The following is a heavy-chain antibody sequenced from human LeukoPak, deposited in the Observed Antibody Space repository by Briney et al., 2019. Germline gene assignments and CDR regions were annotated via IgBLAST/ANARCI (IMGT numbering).Heavy chain of an antibody. J-gene: IGHJ4*02. CDR2: INPNSGGT. CDR3: ARADYYDSSGYFDC. D-gene: IGHD3-22*01. CDR1: GHTFTGYY. Sequence: ASVKVSCKASGHTFTGYYMHWVRQAPGQGLEWMGRINPNSGGTNYAQKFQGRVTMTRDTSISTAYMELSRLRSDDTAVYYCARADYYDSSGYFDCWGQGTLVTVSS. V-gene: IGHV1-2*06.